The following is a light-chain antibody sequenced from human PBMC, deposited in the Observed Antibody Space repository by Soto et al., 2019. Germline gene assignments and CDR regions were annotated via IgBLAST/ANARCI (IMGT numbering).Light chain of an antibody. Sequence: QSVLTQPPSASGTPGQGVTISCSGSNSNIGRNSVSWYRHPPGAAPKLVIFGNRNRPSGVPERFSGSKSGTSASLAITGLQAEDEADYYCQAYDYSLTAFVFGGGTKLTVL. CDR3: QAYDYSLTAFV. CDR2: GNR. V-gene: IGLV1-44*01. J-gene: IGLJ3*02. CDR1: NSNIGRNS.